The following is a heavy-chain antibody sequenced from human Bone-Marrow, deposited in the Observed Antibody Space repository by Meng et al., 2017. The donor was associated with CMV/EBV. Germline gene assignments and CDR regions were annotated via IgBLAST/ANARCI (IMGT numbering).Heavy chain of an antibody. D-gene: IGHD2-15*01. Sequence: EVQLVESGGXLVKPGXSLRLSCAASGFTFSSYSMNWVRQAPGKGLEWVSSISSSSSYIYYADSVKGRFTISRDNAKNSLYLQMNSLRAEDTAVYYCATGGAVVGYFDFWGRGTLGTVAS. CDR3: ATGGAVVGYFDF. CDR2: ISSSSSYI. J-gene: IGHJ2*01. CDR1: GFTFSSYS. V-gene: IGHV3-21*01.